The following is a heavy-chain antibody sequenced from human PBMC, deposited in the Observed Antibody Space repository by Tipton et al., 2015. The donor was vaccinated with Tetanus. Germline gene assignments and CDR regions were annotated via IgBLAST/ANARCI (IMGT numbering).Heavy chain of an antibody. V-gene: IGHV4-4*01. CDR3: ARYQDRTSSRYFDY. CDR1: GGSIKSDNW. D-gene: IGHD6-6*01. CDR2: IYHSGTT. Sequence: TLSLTCTVSGGSIKSDNWWSWVRQSPGTGLEWIGEIYHSGTTNYNPSLKSRVTISVDKSKKQFSLKLTSVTVADTAVYFCARYQDRTSSRYFDYWGQGTLVTVSS. J-gene: IGHJ4*02.